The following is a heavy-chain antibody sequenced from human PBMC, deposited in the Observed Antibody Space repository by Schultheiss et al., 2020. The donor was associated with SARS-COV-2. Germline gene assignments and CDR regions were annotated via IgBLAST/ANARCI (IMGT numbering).Heavy chain of an antibody. Sequence: GGSLRLSFAASGFTFSSYSMNWVRQAPGKGLEWVSYISSSSSTIYYADSVKGRFTISRDNAKNSLYLQMNSLRDEDTAVYYCARDQDSGIAVAGFDYWGQGTLVTVSS. CDR3: ARDQDSGIAVAGFDY. D-gene: IGHD6-19*01. J-gene: IGHJ4*02. V-gene: IGHV3-48*02. CDR1: GFTFSSYS. CDR2: ISSSSSTI.